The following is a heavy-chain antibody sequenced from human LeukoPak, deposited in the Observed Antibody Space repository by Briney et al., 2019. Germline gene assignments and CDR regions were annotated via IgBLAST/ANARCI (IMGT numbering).Heavy chain of an antibody. Sequence: ASVKVSCKASGYTFTSYDINWVRQATGQGLEWMGYMNPNNGNTGYAQKFQGRVTMTRNTSISTAYMELSSLRFEDTAVYYCARELRSDDYWGQGTLVTVSS. D-gene: IGHD1-26*01. CDR3: ARELRSDDY. CDR2: MNPNNGNT. J-gene: IGHJ4*02. V-gene: IGHV1-8*01. CDR1: GYTFTSYD.